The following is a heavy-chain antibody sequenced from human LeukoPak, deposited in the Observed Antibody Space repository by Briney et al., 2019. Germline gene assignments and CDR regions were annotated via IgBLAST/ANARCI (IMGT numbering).Heavy chain of an antibody. CDR1: GFTFSGSA. D-gene: IGHD1-1*01. J-gene: IGHJ3*01. CDR2: IRSKANNYAT. V-gene: IGHV3-73*01. CDR3: TRLKYTNNWVAFDL. Sequence: PGGSLRLSCAASGFTFSGSAMHWVRQASGKGLEWVGRIRSKANNYATVYAASVKGRFTISRDDSKNTAYLQMNSLKTEDTAVYYCTRLKYTNNWVAFDLWGQGTMVTVSS.